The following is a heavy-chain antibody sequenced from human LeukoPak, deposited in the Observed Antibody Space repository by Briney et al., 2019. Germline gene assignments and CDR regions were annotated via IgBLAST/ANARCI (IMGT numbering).Heavy chain of an antibody. J-gene: IGHJ6*02. CDR2: IYYSGST. Sequence: SETLSLTCTVSGGSISSYYWSWIRQPPGKGLEWIGYIYYSGSTNYNPSLKSRVTISVDTSKNQFSLKLSSVTAADTAVYYCARDTAMATPRHYYHYGMDVWGQGTTVTVSS. CDR1: GGSISSYY. CDR3: ARDTAMATPRHYYHYGMDV. D-gene: IGHD5-18*01. V-gene: IGHV4-59*01.